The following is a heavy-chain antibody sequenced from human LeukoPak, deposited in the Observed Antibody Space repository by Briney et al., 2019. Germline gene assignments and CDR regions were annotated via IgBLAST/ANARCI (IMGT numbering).Heavy chain of an antibody. V-gene: IGHV3-23*01. D-gene: IGHD6-19*01. CDR2: PSGSGITT. CDR3: AKGIYSSGWSYFDY. CDR1: GFTFSNSA. Sequence: GGSLRLSCAASGFTFSNSAMSWVRQAPGKGLEWVSTPSGSGITTYYADSVKGRFTISRDNSKNTLYLQMNSLRAEDTAVYYCAKGIYSSGWSYFDYWGHGTLVTVSS. J-gene: IGHJ4*01.